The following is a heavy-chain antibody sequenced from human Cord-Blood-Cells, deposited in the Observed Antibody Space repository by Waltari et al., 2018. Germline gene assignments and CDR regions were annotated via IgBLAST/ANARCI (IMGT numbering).Heavy chain of an antibody. CDR3: ARSGEISPRGTPYWYFDL. D-gene: IGHD3-10*01. V-gene: IGHV4-31*03. CDR1: GGSISSGGYY. J-gene: IGHJ2*01. CDR2: IYYSWST. Sequence: QVQLQESGPGLVKPSPTLSLTCTVSGGSISSGGYYWSWIRQHPGKGLEWIGYIYYSWSTYYNPSLKSRVTISVDTSKNQFSLKLSSVTAADTAVYYCARSGEISPRGTPYWYFDLWGRGTLVTVSS.